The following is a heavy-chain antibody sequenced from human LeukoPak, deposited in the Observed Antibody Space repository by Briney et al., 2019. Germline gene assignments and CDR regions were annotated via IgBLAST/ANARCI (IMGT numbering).Heavy chain of an antibody. CDR3: ARDRSSYNWNPYNWFDP. CDR2: IYYSGST. Sequence: PSETLSLTCTVSGGSISSSSYYWGWIRQPPGKGLEWIGSIYYSGSTYYNPSLKSRVTISVDTSKNQFSLKLSSVTAADTAVYYCARDRSSYNWNPYNWFDPWGQGTLVTVSS. CDR1: GGSISSSSYY. J-gene: IGHJ5*02. D-gene: IGHD1-20*01. V-gene: IGHV4-39*07.